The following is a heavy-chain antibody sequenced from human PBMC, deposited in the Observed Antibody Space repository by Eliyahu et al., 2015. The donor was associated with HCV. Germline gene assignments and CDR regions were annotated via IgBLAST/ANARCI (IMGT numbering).Heavy chain of an antibody. CDR3: AKDRRGGNSIWHFDV. J-gene: IGHJ4*02. CDR2: INPLGGVA. Sequence: QGQLVQSGAEVRKPGASVRVSCKASGXSFNTYDMHWVRQAPGQGLAWVGIINPLGGVAVYAQKFQDRVTMTSDTSTNTVYMELRSLGPDDTTVYYCAKDRRGGNSIWHFDVWGQGTVVTVS. D-gene: IGHD3-3*01. CDR1: GXSFNTYD. V-gene: IGHV1-46*02.